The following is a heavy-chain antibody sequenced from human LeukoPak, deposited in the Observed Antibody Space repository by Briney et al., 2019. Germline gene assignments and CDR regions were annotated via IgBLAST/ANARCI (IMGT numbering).Heavy chain of an antibody. CDR3: ARDRFYGSWSYQNAGGCFGN. Sequence: GGFLRLSCAASGFTFSTYSMNWVRQAPGKGLEWVSYISSSSSTIFYADSVKGRFTVSRDNAKRSLYLQLNSLRDEDTALYYCARDRFYGSWSYQNAGGCFGNWGQGTLVTVSS. D-gene: IGHD3-10*01. CDR1: GFTFSTYS. J-gene: IGHJ4*02. CDR2: ISSSSSTI. V-gene: IGHV3-48*02.